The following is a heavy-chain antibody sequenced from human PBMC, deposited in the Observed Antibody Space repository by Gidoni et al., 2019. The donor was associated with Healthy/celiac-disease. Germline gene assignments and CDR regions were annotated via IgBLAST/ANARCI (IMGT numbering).Heavy chain of an antibody. Sequence: QVQLVQSGAAVKKPGASVKVSCKASGYTFTSYYMHWVRQAPGQGLEWMGIINPSGGSTSYAQKFQGRVTMTRDTSTSTVYMELSSLRSEDTAVYYCARGRYYDIRLTLEYFQHWGQGTLVTVSS. CDR3: ARGRYYDIRLTLEYFQH. J-gene: IGHJ1*01. D-gene: IGHD3-22*01. CDR2: INPSGGST. V-gene: IGHV1-46*01. CDR1: GYTFTSYY.